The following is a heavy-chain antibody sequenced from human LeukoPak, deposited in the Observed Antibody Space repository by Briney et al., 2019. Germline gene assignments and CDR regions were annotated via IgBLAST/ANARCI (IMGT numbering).Heavy chain of an antibody. CDR3: ARGPTTVPGTYYFDY. D-gene: IGHD4-11*01. CDR1: GGSISSYY. J-gene: IGHJ4*02. Sequence: SETLSLTCTVSGGSISSYYWSWIRQPPGKGLEWIGYIYYSGSTNYNPSLKSRVTISVDTSKNQFSLKLSSVTAADTAVYYCARGPTTVPGTYYFDYWGQGTLVTVSS. CDR2: IYYSGST. V-gene: IGHV4-59*01.